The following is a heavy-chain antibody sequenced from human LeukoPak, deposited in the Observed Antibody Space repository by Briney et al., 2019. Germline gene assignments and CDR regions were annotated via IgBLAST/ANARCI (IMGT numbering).Heavy chain of an antibody. CDR2: INHSGST. J-gene: IGHJ4*02. CDR1: GGSISSYY. V-gene: IGHV4-34*01. CDR3: ASLPYYYDSSGYYGPFDY. D-gene: IGHD3-22*01. Sequence: PSETLPLTCTVSGGSISSYYWSWIRQPPGKGLEWIGEINHSGSTNYNPSLKSRVTISVDMSKNQFSLKLSSVTAADTAVYYCASLPYYYDSSGYYGPFDYWGQGTLVTVSS.